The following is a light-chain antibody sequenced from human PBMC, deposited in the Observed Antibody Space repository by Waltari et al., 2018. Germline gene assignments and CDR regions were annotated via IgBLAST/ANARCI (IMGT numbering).Light chain of an antibody. Sequence: SFEVTQPRSVSVAPGQTARITCWANNLGGKIVHWYQQRPGQAPVLVIYRDTLRASGIAERFSGSNSGDMATLSISGAQAGDEGDYYCQVWDSSTEVVFGGGTKLTVL. CDR3: QVWDSSTEVV. CDR1: NLGGKI. CDR2: RDT. J-gene: IGLJ2*01. V-gene: IGLV3-9*01.